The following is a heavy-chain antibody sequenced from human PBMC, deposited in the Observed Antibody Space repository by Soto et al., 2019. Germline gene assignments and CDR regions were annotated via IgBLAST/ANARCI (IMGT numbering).Heavy chain of an antibody. J-gene: IGHJ4*02. CDR2: ISGSDIST. Sequence: EVQLLESGGGLVHPGGSLRLSCAASGFTFSSYVMSWVRQAPGKGLEWVSSISGSDISTYYADSVKGRFTISRDNSKNTLYVQMNSLRAEDTAVYYCAKSRSASVAPNNYWGQGTLVTVSS. CDR1: GFTFSSYV. CDR3: AKSRSASVAPNNY. V-gene: IGHV3-23*01. D-gene: IGHD5-12*01.